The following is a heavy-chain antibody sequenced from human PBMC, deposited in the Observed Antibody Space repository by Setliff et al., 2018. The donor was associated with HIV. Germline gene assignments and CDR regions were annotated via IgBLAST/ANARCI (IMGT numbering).Heavy chain of an antibody. Sequence: SETLSLTCAVSGGSISSSNWWSWVRQPPGKGLEWIGEIYYSGSTNYNASLKSRVSMSVDKSKNQFSLKLTSVTAADTAVYYCARGHCSGTNCYGVDYYGMDVWGEGTTVTVFS. D-gene: IGHD2-2*01. CDR1: GGSISSSNW. V-gene: IGHV4-4*02. CDR2: IYYSGST. J-gene: IGHJ6*04. CDR3: ARGHCSGTNCYGVDYYGMDV.